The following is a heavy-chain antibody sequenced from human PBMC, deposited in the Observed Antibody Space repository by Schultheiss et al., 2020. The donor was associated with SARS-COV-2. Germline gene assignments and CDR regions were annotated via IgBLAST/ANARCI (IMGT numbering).Heavy chain of an antibody. V-gene: IGHV4-39*01. CDR1: GGSISSSSYY. D-gene: IGHD5-12*01. Sequence: SETLSLTCTVSGGSISSSSYYWGWIRQPPGKGLEWIGSIYYSGSTYYNPSLKSRVTISVDTSKNQFSLKLSSVTAADTAVYYCARGMGLGIPLSGYDFSALSWGQGALVTVSS. CDR3: ARGMGLGIPLSGYDFSALS. CDR2: IYYSGST. J-gene: IGHJ5*02.